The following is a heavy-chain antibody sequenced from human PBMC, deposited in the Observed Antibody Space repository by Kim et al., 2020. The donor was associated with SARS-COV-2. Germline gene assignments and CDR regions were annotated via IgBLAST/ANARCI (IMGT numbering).Heavy chain of an antibody. J-gene: IGHJ5*02. Sequence: DSVTGRFTISRDNAKNSLYLQMNSLRAEDTAVYYCARYTDSSATEGWFDPWGQGTLGTFSS. V-gene: IGHV3-7*03. CDR3: ARYTDSSATEGWFDP. D-gene: IGHD3-22*01.